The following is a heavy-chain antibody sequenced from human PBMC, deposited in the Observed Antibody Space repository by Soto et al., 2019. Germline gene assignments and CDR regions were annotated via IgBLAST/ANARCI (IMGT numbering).Heavy chain of an antibody. J-gene: IGHJ4*02. V-gene: IGHV1-69*01. CDR3: ARVGPAHYYDSSGYYSPLDY. CDR2: IIPMFGTA. CDR1: GDTFSSYA. Sequence: QVQLVQSGAEVKKPGSSVKVSCKASGDTFSSYAINWVRQAPGQGLEWMGGIIPMFGTANYAQKFKGRVTITAAESTSTVYMELISLRSEDTAVYYCARVGPAHYYDSSGYYSPLDYWGQGTLVTVSS. D-gene: IGHD3-22*01.